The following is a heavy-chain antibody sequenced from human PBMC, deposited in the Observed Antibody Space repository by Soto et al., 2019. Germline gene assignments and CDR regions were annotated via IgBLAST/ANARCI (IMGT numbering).Heavy chain of an antibody. CDR3: TRALSGSYDH. J-gene: IGHJ5*02. CDR1: GDSVSSKSAA. Sequence: SQTLSLTCAISGDSVSSKSAAWNWIRQSPSRGLEWLGRTYYRSKWSTDYAISVKSRITINPDTSNNHFSLQLKSVTPEDTAVYYCTRALSGSYDHWGQGTLVTVSS. CDR2: TYYRSKWST. D-gene: IGHD1-26*01. V-gene: IGHV6-1*01.